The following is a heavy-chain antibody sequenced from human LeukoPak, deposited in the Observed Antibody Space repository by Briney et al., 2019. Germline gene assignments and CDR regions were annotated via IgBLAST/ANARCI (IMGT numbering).Heavy chain of an antibody. CDR2: IYTSGST. J-gene: IGHJ4*02. CDR3: AREPPLGRYFDWFIDY. CDR1: VGSISSYY. D-gene: IGHD3-9*01. Sequence: SETLSLTCTVSVGSISSYYWSWIRQPAGKGRDWIGRIYTSGSTNYNPSLKSRVTMSVDTSKNQFSLKLSSVTAADTAVYYCAREPPLGRYFDWFIDYWGQGTLVTVSS. V-gene: IGHV4-4*07.